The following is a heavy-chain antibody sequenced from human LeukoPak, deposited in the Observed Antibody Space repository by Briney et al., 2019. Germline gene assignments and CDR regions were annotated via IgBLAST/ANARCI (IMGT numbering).Heavy chain of an antibody. D-gene: IGHD6-13*01. CDR3: AREYSSSWFGKRNYFDY. CDR2: ISAYNGNT. Sequence: ASVKVSCKASGYTFTSYGISWVRQAPGQGLEWMGWISAYNGNTNYAQKLQGRVTMTTDTSTSTAHMELRSLRSDDTAVYYCAREYSSSWFGKRNYFDYWGQGTLVTVSS. CDR1: GYTFTSYG. J-gene: IGHJ4*02. V-gene: IGHV1-18*01.